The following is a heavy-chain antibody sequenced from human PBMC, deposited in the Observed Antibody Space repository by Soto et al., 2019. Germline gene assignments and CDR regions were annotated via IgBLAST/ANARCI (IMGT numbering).Heavy chain of an antibody. J-gene: IGHJ5*02. Sequence: QVQLVESGGGVVQPGRSLRLSCAASGFTFSSYAMHWVRQAPGKGLEWVAVISYDGSNKYYADSVKGRFTISRDNSKNALYWKMNSLGTEDAAVYYVAGNWGGRGGWGGEGWFDPWGQGTLVTVSS. CDR1: GFTFSSYA. CDR2: ISYDGSNK. CDR3: AGNWGGRGGWGGEGWFDP. V-gene: IGHV3-30-3*01. D-gene: IGHD6-19*01.